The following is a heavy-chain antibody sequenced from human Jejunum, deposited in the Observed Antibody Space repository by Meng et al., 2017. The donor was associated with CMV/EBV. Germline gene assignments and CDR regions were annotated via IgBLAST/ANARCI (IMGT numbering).Heavy chain of an antibody. CDR2: ISGSGDNT. Sequence: TFTTYAMSWVRQAPGKGLEWVSVISGSGDNTYYADSVKGRFTVSRDNSKDTLYLQMNSLRVEDTAVYYCAKAISGSHYFYYGMDVWGQGTTVTVSS. CDR1: TFTTYA. V-gene: IGHV3-23*01. D-gene: IGHD1-26*01. CDR3: AKAISGSHYFYYGMDV. J-gene: IGHJ6*02.